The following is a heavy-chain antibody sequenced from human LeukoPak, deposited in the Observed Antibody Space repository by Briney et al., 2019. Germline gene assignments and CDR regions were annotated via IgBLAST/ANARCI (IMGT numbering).Heavy chain of an antibody. Sequence: GGSLRLSCAASGFTFISYAMSWVRQAPGEGLEWVSSLSGNAGRPYYADSVKGRFTISRDNSKNTLYLQMNSLRAEDTAVYYCAKDHRDSGNYYYYYGLDVWGQGTMVTVSS. D-gene: IGHD1-26*01. J-gene: IGHJ6*02. CDR1: GFTFISYA. CDR3: AKDHRDSGNYYYYYGLDV. V-gene: IGHV3-23*01. CDR2: LSGNAGRP.